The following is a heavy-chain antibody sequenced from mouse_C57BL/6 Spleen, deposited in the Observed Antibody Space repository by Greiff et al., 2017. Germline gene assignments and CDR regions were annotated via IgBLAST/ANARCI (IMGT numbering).Heavy chain of an antibody. D-gene: IGHD2-1*01. CDR1: GYTFTDYY. CDR3: ARWVTGTSYYYAMDY. V-gene: IGHV1-19*01. Sequence: EVQLQQSGPVLVKPGASVKMSCKASGYTFTDYYMNWVKQSHGKSLEWIGVINPYNGGTSYNQKFKGKATLTVDKSSSTAYMELNSLSSEDSAVYYWARWVTGTSYYYAMDYWGQGTSVTVSS. J-gene: IGHJ4*01. CDR2: INPYNGGT.